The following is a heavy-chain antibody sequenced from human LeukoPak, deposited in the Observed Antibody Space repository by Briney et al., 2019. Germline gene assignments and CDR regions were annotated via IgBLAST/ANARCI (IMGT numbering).Heavy chain of an antibody. D-gene: IGHD2-15*01. J-gene: IGHJ5*02. V-gene: IGHV4-31*03. CDR1: GCSISSGGYY. CDR2: IYYNGST. Sequence: SETLSLTCTVSGCSISSGGYYWSWIRQHPGKGLEWIGYIYYNGSTYYNPSLKSRVTISLDTSKNQFSLKLSSVTAADTAVYYCAREVVVGAKPWFDPWGQGNLVTVSS. CDR3: AREVVVGAKPWFDP.